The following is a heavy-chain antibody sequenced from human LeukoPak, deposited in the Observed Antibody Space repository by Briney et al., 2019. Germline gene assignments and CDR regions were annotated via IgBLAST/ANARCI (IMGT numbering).Heavy chain of an antibody. CDR1: GYTFTGYY. CDR3: ARGISSSWYIINYGMDV. V-gene: IGHV1-2*02. D-gene: IGHD6-13*01. Sequence: GASVKVSCKASGYTFTGYYMHWVRQAPGQGLEWMGWINPNSGGTNYAQKFQGRVTMTRDTSISTAYMELSRLRSDDTAVYYCARGISSSWYIINYGMDVWGQGTTVTVSS. CDR2: INPNSGGT. J-gene: IGHJ6*02.